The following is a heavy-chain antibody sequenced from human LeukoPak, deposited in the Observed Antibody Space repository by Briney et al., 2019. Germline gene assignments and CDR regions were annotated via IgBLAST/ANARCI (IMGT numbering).Heavy chain of an antibody. V-gene: IGHV1-2*02. D-gene: IGHD6-13*01. CDR1: GYTFTGYY. CDR2: INPSSGGT. J-gene: IGHJ4*02. Sequence: ASVKVSCKASGYTFTGYYMHWVRQAPGQGLEWMGWINPSSGGTNYAQKFQGRVTMTRDTSISTAYMELSRLRSDDTAVYYCARDRAAADGFDYWGQGTLVTVSS. CDR3: ARDRAAADGFDY.